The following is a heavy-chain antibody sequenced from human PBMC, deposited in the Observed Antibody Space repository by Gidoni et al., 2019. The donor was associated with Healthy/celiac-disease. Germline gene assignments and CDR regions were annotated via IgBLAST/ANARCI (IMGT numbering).Heavy chain of an antibody. V-gene: IGHV4-34*01. Sequence: QVQLQQWGAGLLTPSETLSLTCAVYGGSFSGYYWSWIRQPPGKGLEWIGEINHSGSTNYNPSLKSRVTISVDTSKNQFSLKLSSVTAADTAVYYCARGYCSGGSCYATRHYYGMDVWGQGTTVTVSS. CDR2: INHSGST. D-gene: IGHD2-15*01. CDR1: GGSFSGYY. J-gene: IGHJ6*02. CDR3: ARGYCSGGSCYATRHYYGMDV.